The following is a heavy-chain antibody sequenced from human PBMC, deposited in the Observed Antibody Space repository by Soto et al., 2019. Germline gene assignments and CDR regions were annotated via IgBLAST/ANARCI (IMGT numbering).Heavy chain of an antibody. Sequence: PSETLSLTCAVYGGSLSGYYWSWIRQPPGKGLEWIGEINHSGSTNYNPSLKSRVTISADTSKNQFSLKLSSVTAADTAVYYCARQKRGGYCSGGSCHPYWYFDLWGRGTLVTVSS. J-gene: IGHJ2*01. CDR3: ARQKRGGYCSGGSCHPYWYFDL. V-gene: IGHV4-34*01. CDR1: GGSLSGYY. D-gene: IGHD2-15*01. CDR2: INHSGST.